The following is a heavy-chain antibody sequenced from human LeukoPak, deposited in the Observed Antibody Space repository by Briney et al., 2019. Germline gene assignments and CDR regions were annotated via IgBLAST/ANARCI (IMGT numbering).Heavy chain of an antibody. V-gene: IGHV3-20*04. CDR1: GFTFDDSG. J-gene: IGHJ4*02. CDR2: VNWNGGST. CDR3: ASLPFYGGNSNY. D-gene: IGHD4-23*01. Sequence: PGGSLRLSCTASGFTFDDSGMSWVRQAPGKGLEWVSSVNWNGGSTGYADSVKGRFTISRDNAKNSLYLQMNSLRAEDTAVYYCASLPFYGGNSNYWGQGTLVTVSS.